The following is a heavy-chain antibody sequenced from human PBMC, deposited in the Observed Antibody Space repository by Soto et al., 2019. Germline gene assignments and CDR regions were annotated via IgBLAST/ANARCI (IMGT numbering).Heavy chain of an antibody. J-gene: IGHJ6*02. V-gene: IGHV3-33*01. Sequence: GGSLRLSCAASGFTFSSYGMHWVRQAPGKGLEWVAVIWYDGSNKYYADSVKGRFTISRDNSKNTLYLQMNSLRAEDTAVYYCARVRIAVAGTARYYYYGMDVWGQGTTVTVSS. CDR1: GFTFSSYG. D-gene: IGHD6-19*01. CDR2: IWYDGSNK. CDR3: ARVRIAVAGTARYYYYGMDV.